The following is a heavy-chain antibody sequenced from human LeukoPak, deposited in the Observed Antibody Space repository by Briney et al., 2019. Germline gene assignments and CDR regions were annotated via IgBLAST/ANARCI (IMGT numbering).Heavy chain of an antibody. Sequence: GASVKVSCKASGYTFTSYYMHWVRQAPGQGLEWMGIINPSGGSTSYAQKFQGRVTMTRDTSTSTVYRELSSLRSEDTAVYYGAGGGGDFWSGYWFDPWGQGTLVTVSS. J-gene: IGHJ5*02. CDR1: GYTFTSYY. D-gene: IGHD3-3*01. V-gene: IGHV1-46*01. CDR2: INPSGGST. CDR3: AGGGGDFWSGYWFDP.